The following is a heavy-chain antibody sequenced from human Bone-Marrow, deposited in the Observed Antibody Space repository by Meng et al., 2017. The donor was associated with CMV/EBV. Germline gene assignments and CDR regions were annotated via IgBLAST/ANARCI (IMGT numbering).Heavy chain of an antibody. J-gene: IGHJ6*01. Sequence: GGSLRLSCQGSGYSFPSYWIAWVRQAPGKGLEWMGIIYPADSDTRYSPSFQGQVTISADKSISTAYLQWSSLKASDTAMYYCAREDYGAYYYYAMDVWGQGTTVTVSS. CDR3: AREDYGAYYYYAMDV. CDR1: GYSFPSYW. CDR2: IYPADSDT. D-gene: IGHD3-16*01. V-gene: IGHV5-51*01.